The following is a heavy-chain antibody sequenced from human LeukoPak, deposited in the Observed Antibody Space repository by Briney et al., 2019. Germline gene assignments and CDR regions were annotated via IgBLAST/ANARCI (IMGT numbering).Heavy chain of an antibody. J-gene: IGHJ3*02. CDR3: ARDLGYCSVGSCSWGCDAFDI. CDR2: ISPIFGTA. V-gene: IGHV1-69*05. CDR1: GGTFSSYA. Sequence: SVKVSCKASGGTFSSYAISWMRQAPAQGLDRMGGISPIFGTANYAQKFQGRVTITTDESTSTAYMELSSLRSEDTAVYYCARDLGYCSVGSCSWGCDAFDIWGKGTMVTVSS. D-gene: IGHD2-15*01.